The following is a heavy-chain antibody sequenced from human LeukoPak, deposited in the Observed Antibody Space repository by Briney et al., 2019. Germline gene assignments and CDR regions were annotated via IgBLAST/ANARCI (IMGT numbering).Heavy chain of an antibody. J-gene: IGHJ6*02. CDR1: GFTFSSYA. V-gene: IGHV3-23*01. D-gene: IGHD5-18*01. Sequence: GGSLRLSCAASGFTFSSYAMSWVRQAPGKGLEWVSAISGSGGSTYYADSVKGRFTISRDNSKNTLYLKMNSLRAEDTAVYYCARNRTTGYSYGYPNYGMDVWGQGTTVTVSS. CDR3: ARNRTTGYSYGYPNYGMDV. CDR2: ISGSGGST.